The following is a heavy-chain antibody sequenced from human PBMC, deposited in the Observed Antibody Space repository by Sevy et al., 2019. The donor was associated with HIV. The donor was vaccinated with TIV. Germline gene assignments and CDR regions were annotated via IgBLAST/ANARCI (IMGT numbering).Heavy chain of an antibody. CDR2: IYYSGST. CDR1: GGSISSGGYY. Sequence: SETLSLTCTVSGGSISSGGYYWSWIRQHPGKGLEWIGYIYYSGSTYYNPSLKSRVTISVDTSKNQFSLKLSSVTAADTAVYYCARGSDTAMVTIYYFDYWGQGTLVIVSS. J-gene: IGHJ4*02. D-gene: IGHD5-18*01. CDR3: ARGSDTAMVTIYYFDY. V-gene: IGHV4-31*03.